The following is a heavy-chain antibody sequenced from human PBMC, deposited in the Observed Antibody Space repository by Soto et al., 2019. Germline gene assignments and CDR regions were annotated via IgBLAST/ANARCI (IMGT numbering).Heavy chain of an antibody. CDR1: GGSISSYY. Sequence: SETLSLTCTVSGGSISSYYWSWIRQPPGKGLEWIGYIYYSGSTNYNPSLKSRVTISVDTSKNQFSLKLSSVTAADTAVYYCARGVGVFVVVPAAIEALDWFDPWGQGTLVTVSS. D-gene: IGHD2-2*01. CDR2: IYYSGST. V-gene: IGHV4-59*01. CDR3: ARGVGVFVVVPAAIEALDWFDP. J-gene: IGHJ5*02.